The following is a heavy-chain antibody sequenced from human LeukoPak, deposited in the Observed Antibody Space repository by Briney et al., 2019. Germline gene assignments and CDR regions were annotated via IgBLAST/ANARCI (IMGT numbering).Heavy chain of an antibody. CDR1: GGTFSSYA. V-gene: IGHV1-69*05. J-gene: IGHJ6*03. D-gene: IGHD4-11*01. CDR2: IIPIFGTA. CDR3: ARGPTTVTTGYYYYYYMDV. Sequence: SVKVSCKASGGTFSSYAISWVRQAPGQGLEWMGGIIPIFGTANYAQKFQGRVTITTDESTSTAYMELSSLRSEDTAVYYCARGPTTVTTGYYYYYYMDVWGKGTTVTVSS.